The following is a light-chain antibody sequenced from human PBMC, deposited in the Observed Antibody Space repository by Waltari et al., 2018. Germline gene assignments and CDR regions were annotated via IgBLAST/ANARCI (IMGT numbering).Light chain of an antibody. CDR3: QQRSNWPPLT. V-gene: IGKV3-11*01. CDR1: QSVSSY. CDR2: DAS. J-gene: IGKJ4*01. Sequence: EIVLTQSPATLSLSPGERATLSCRASQSVSSYLAWFQQKPGQAPRLLIYDASNRATGIPAMFGGSGSGTDFTLTISSLEPEDLAVYYCQQRSNWPPLTFGGGTKVEIK.